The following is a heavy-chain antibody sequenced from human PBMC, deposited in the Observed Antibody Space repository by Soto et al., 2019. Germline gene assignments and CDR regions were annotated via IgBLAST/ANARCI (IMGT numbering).Heavy chain of an antibody. D-gene: IGHD4-17*01. CDR3: ARHGKNGADGGVAAFDL. J-gene: IGHJ3*01. CDR2: IDPSDSYI. V-gene: IGHV5-10-1*03. Sequence: EVQLVQSGAELKKPGESLRISCKASGYNFPDFWISWVRHMPGKGLEWMGRIDPSDSYINYSPASQGHGTTSGDKSSSTAYLERSGLKASDTAIYYCARHGKNGADGGVAAFDLWGQGTLVTVSS. CDR1: GYNFPDFW.